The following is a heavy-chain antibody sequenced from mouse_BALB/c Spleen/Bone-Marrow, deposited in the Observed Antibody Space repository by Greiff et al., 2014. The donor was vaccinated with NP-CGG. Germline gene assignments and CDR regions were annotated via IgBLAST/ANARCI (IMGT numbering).Heavy chain of an antibody. D-gene: IGHD3-2*02. CDR2: FYPGSGSI. CDR1: GYTFTEYI. J-gene: IGHJ3*01. Sequence: VKLVESGAGLVKPGASVKLSCKASGYTFTEYIIHWVKQRSGQGLEWIGWFYPGSGSIKYNEKFKDKATLTADKSSSTVYMELSRLTSEDSAVYFCARHEDRLRAWFAYWGQGTLVTVSA. V-gene: IGHV1-62-2*01. CDR3: ARHEDRLRAWFAY.